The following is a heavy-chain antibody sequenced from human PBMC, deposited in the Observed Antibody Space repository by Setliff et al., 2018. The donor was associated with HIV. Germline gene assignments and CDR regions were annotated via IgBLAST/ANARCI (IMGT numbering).Heavy chain of an antibody. CDR3: ARGDY. J-gene: IGHJ4*02. Sequence: SETLSLTCAVYNGSFSGYYWSWIRQAPGKGLEWIGEINHGGSSNYNPSLKSRVTMSVDTSKSQFSLKLSSVTAADTAVYYCARGDYWGQGTLVTVSS. CDR1: NGSFSGYY. V-gene: IGHV4-34*01. CDR2: INHGGSS.